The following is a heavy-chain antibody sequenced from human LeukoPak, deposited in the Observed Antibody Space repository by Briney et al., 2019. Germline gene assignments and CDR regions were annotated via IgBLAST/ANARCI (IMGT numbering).Heavy chain of an antibody. V-gene: IGHV4-59*01. CDR2: IYYSGST. CDR1: GGSISSYY. D-gene: IGHD6-19*01. CDR3: ARHSGSRTKFYYFDY. J-gene: IGHJ4*02. Sequence: SEPLSLTCTVSGGSISSYYWSWIRQPPGKGLEWIGYIYYSGSTKYNPSLKSRVTISVDTSKNQFSLKLSSVTAADTAVYYCARHSGSRTKFYYFDYWGQGTLVTVSS.